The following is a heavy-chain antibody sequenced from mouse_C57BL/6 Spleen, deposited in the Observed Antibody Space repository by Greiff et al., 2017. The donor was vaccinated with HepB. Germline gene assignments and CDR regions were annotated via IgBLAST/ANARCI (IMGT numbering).Heavy chain of an antibody. Sequence: EVHLVESEGGLVQPGSSMKLSCTASGFTFSDYYMAWVRQVPEKGLEWVANINYDGSSTYYLDSLKSRFIISRDNAKNILYLQMSSLKSEDTATYYCARDEGVSWYFDVWGTGTTVTVSS. CDR3: ARDEGVSWYFDV. CDR2: INYDGSST. V-gene: IGHV5-16*01. CDR1: GFTFSDYY. J-gene: IGHJ1*03.